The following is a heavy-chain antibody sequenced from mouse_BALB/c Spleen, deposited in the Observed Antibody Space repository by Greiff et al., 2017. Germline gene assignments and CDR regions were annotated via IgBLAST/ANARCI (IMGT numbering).Heavy chain of an antibody. CDR1: GYSFTGYN. CDR2: IDPYYGGT. CDR3: AIYRYGYAMDY. J-gene: IGHJ4*01. V-gene: IGHV1-39*01. D-gene: IGHD2-14*01. Sequence: EVKLVESGPELEKPGASVKISCKASGYSFTGYNMNWVKQSNGKSLEWIGNIDPYYGGTSYNQKFKGKATLTVDKSSSTAYMQLKSLTSEDSAVYYCAIYRYGYAMDYWGQGTSVTVSA.